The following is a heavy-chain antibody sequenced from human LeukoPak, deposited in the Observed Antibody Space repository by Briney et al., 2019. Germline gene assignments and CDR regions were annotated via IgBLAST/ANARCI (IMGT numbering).Heavy chain of an antibody. V-gene: IGHV4-59*01. CDR1: GGSFSGYY. D-gene: IGHD3-3*01. J-gene: IGHJ5*02. CDR2: IYYSGST. Sequence: SETLSLTCAVYGGSFSGYYWSWIRQPPGKGLEWIGYIYYSGSTNYNPSLKSRVTISVDTSKNQFSLKLSSVTAADTAVYHCARATYYDFWSDTPGGFDPWGQGTLVTVSS. CDR3: ARATYYDFWSDTPGGFDP.